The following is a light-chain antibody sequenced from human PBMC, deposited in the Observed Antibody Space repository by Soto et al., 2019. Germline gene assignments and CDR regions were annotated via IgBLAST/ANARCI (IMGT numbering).Light chain of an antibody. CDR1: QSISNY. CDR3: QQSYSTPRT. V-gene: IGKV1-39*01. Sequence: DIQMTQSPSPLSASVGDRVTITCRASQSISNYLNWYQQKPGKAPKLLMYAASSLQSGVPSRFSGSGSGTDFTLTISMLQPEDFATYYCQQSYSTPRTFGQGTKVEIK. J-gene: IGKJ1*01. CDR2: AAS.